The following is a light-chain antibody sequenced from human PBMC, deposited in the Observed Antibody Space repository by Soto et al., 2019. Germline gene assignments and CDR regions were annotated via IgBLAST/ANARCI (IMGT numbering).Light chain of an antibody. CDR2: GVS. V-gene: IGLV2-14*01. J-gene: IGLJ1*01. CDR3: SAYTSSTTPWV. CDR1: SSDVGGYDY. Sequence: QSVLTQPASVSGSPGQSITISCTGTSSDVGGYDYVSWYQQHPGKAPKFMIYGVSNRPSGVSNRFSGSKSGNTASLTISGLQAEDEADYYCSAYTSSTTPWVFGTGTKVTVL.